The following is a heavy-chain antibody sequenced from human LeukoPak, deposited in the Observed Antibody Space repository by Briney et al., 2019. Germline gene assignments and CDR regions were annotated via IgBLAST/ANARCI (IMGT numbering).Heavy chain of an antibody. CDR1: GDSISSGAYY. J-gene: IGHJ5*01. D-gene: IGHD3-10*01. Sequence: SETLSLTCTVSGDSISSGAYYWSWIRQPAGKGLEWIGRIYSNGNTNYKASLKSRVTISLDTSKRQFSLQLTSVTAADTAMYYCARDSVSWFGFDSWGQGTLVTVSS. V-gene: IGHV4-61*02. CDR2: IYSNGNT. CDR3: ARDSVSWFGFDS.